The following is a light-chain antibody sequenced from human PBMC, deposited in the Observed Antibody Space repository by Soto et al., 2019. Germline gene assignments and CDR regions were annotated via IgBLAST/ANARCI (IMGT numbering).Light chain of an antibody. Sequence: VVLTHSPATLSLSPGESATLSCRSSQSVITYLAWYQQKPGQAPRPLIYDASNRATGIPARFSGSGSGTDFTLTISSLEPEDFAVYYCQQRSNWPLNFGGGTKVDIK. J-gene: IGKJ4*01. CDR2: DAS. CDR1: QSVITY. V-gene: IGKV3-11*01. CDR3: QQRSNWPLN.